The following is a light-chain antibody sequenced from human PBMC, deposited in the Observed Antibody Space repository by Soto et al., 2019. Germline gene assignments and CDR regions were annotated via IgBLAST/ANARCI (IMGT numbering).Light chain of an antibody. V-gene: IGKV1-5*01. CDR1: QSISSW. J-gene: IGKJ1*01. CDR2: DAS. Sequence: DIQMTQSPSTLSASVGDRVTITCRVSQSISSWLAWYQQKPGKAPKLLIYDASSLESGVPSRFSGSGSGTEFTLTISSLQPDDFPTYYCQQYNSYLWTFGQGTKVEIK. CDR3: QQYNSYLWT.